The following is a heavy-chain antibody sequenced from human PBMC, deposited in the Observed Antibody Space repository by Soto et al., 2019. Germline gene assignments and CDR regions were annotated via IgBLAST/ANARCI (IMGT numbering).Heavy chain of an antibody. V-gene: IGHV1-58*01. D-gene: IGHD6-19*01. CDR2: IVVGSGYR. CDR3: AADLGAVARSGPHYYYGMDV. J-gene: IGHJ6*02. Sequence: SVKVSCKASGFTFSTSAVQWLRQARGQRLEWIGWIVVGSGYRNYAQRFQERVTITRDMSTSTAYMEVSSLRSEDTAVYYCAADLGAVARSGPHYYYGMDVWGQGTTATVSS. CDR1: GFTFSTSA.